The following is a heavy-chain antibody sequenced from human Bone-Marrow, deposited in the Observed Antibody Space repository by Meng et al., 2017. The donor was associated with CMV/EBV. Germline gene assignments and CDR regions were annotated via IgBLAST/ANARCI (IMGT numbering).Heavy chain of an antibody. J-gene: IGHJ4*01. CDR1: GGSISSYY. CDR2: IYYSGST. D-gene: IGHD3-3*01. Sequence: GSLRLSCTVSGGSISSYYWSWIRQPPGKGLEWIGYIYYSGSTNYNPSLKSRVTISVDTSKNQFSLKLSSVTAADTAVYYCASHSGGFWSGSRPGRYYFDYWG. V-gene: IGHV4-59*01. CDR3: ASHSGGFWSGSRPGRYYFDY.